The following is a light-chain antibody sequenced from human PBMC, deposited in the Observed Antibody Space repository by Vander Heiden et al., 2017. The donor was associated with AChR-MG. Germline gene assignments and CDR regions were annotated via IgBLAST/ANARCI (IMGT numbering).Light chain of an antibody. CDR3: QVWDSSSDHSV. V-gene: IGLV3-21*02. Sequence: SYVLPQPPSVSAAPGQTAKIACGGNDIGSKSVHWYQQRPGQAPVLVVYEDRARPSGIPDRFSGSNSENTATLTISRVEAGDEADYYCQVWDSSSDHSVFGTGTKVTVL. CDR1: DIGSKS. CDR2: EDR. J-gene: IGLJ1*01.